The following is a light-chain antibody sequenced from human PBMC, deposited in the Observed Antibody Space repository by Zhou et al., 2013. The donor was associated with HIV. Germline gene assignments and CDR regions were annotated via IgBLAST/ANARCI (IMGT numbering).Light chain of an antibody. J-gene: IGKJ4*01. CDR1: QSVGSD. V-gene: IGKV3-15*01. CDR3: QQYGSSPLT. CDR2: GAA. Sequence: EIVMTQSPATLSVSPGERATLSCRASQSVGSDLAWYQQKPGQPPRLLMYGAATRATGIPARFSGSGSGTEFTLSISRLEPEDFAVYYCQQYGSSPLTFGGGTKVEL.